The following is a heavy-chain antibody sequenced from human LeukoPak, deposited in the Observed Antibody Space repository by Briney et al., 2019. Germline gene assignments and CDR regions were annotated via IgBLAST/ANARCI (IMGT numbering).Heavy chain of an antibody. D-gene: IGHD4/OR15-4a*01. CDR3: ARTIRGY. Sequence: GGSLRLSCAASGFTFSNYWMSWVRQAPGKGLEWVANIKDDGSESYYVDSVKGRLTISRDNAKNSLYLQMTSLRDEDTAVYYCARTIRGYWGQGTLVTVSS. CDR2: IKDDGSES. CDR1: GFTFSNYW. V-gene: IGHV3-7*01. J-gene: IGHJ4*02.